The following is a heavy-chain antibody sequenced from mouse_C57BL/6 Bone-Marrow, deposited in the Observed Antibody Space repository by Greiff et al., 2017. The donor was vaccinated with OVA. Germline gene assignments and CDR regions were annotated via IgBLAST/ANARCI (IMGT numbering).Heavy chain of an antibody. J-gene: IGHJ2*01. CDR2: IYYSGTI. Sequence: EVQLQQSGPGLVKPSQTVFLTCTVTGISITTGNYRWSWIRQFPGNKLEWIGYIYYSGTITYNPSLTSRTTITRDTPKNQFFLEMNSLTAEDTATYYCARERGYYGSLDYWGQGTTLTVSS. CDR3: ARERGYYGSLDY. CDR1: GISITTGNYR. V-gene: IGHV3-5*01. D-gene: IGHD1-1*01.